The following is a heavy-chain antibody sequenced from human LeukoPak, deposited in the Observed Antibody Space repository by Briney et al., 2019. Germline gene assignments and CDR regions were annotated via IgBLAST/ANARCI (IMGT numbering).Heavy chain of an antibody. Sequence: ASVKVSCKASGGTFSSYAISWVRQAPGQGLEWMGGIIPTFGTANYAQKFQGRVTITADESTSTAYMELSSLRSEDTAVYYCARDQRITIFGVAPWFDPWGQGTLVTVSS. CDR2: IIPTFGTA. CDR1: GGTFSSYA. CDR3: ARDQRITIFGVAPWFDP. D-gene: IGHD3-3*01. J-gene: IGHJ5*02. V-gene: IGHV1-69*13.